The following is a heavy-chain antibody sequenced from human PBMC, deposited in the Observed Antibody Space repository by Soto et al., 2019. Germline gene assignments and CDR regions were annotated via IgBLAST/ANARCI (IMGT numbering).Heavy chain of an antibody. D-gene: IGHD5-12*01. V-gene: IGHV3-30-3*01. CDR3: TREGVVAAAFDY. J-gene: IGHJ4*02. Sequence: QVQLVESAGGVVQPGRSLRLSCAASGFTFSSYAMHWVRQAPGKGLEWVAVISYDGSNKYYADSVKGRFTISRDNSKNTLYLQMNSLRAEDTAVYYCTREGVVAAAFDYWGQGTLVTVSS. CDR2: ISYDGSNK. CDR1: GFTFSSYA.